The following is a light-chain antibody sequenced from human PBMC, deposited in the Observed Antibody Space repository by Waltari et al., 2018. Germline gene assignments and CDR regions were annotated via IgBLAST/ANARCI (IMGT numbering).Light chain of an antibody. CDR3: QKYGTLPAT. V-gene: IGKV3-20*01. CDR1: QSVSKY. J-gene: IGKJ1*01. CDR2: DAS. Sequence: EIVLTQSPGTLSLSPGERATLSCRASQSVSKYLAWYQQKPGQAPRLLIYDASTRATGIPDRFSATGWGTDFSLSISRLGPEDFAVYYCQKYGTLPATFGQGTKVQMK.